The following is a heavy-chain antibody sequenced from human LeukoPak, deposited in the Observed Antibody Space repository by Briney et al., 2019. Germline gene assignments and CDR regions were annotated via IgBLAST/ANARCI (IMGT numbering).Heavy chain of an antibody. V-gene: IGHV3-23*01. J-gene: IGHJ5*02. CDR3: AKGEVPAAMSSWFDP. CDR1: GLTFSSYA. Sequence: GGSLRLSCAASGLTFSSYAMSWVRQAPGKGLEWVSAISGSGGSTYYADSVKGRFTISRDNSKNTLYLQMNSLRAEDTAVYYCAKGEVPAAMSSWFDPWGQGTLVTVSS. CDR2: ISGSGGST. D-gene: IGHD2-2*01.